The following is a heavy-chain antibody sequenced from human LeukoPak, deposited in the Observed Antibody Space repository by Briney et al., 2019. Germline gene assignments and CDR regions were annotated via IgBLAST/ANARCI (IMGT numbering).Heavy chain of an antibody. CDR3: ARDLNYYDSSGYYNY. J-gene: IGHJ4*02. Sequence: GGSLRLSCAASGFSFSSYWMSWVRQAPGKGLEWVANIKQDGSEKYYVDSVKGRFTVSRDNAKNSLYLQINSLRAEDTAVYYCARDLNYYDSSGYYNYWGQGSLVTVHS. V-gene: IGHV3-7*01. CDR1: GFSFSSYW. D-gene: IGHD3-22*01. CDR2: IKQDGSEK.